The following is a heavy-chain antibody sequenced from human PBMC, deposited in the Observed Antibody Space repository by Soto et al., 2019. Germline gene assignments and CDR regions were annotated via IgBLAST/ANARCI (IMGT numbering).Heavy chain of an antibody. V-gene: IGHV2-70*01. J-gene: IGHJ6*02. CDR2: IDWDDDK. CDR3: ARIRYGDYVWGEKYYGMDV. CDR1: GFSLSTSGMC. D-gene: IGHD3-16*01. Sequence: SCPPLVNPTQTLTLTCTFSGFSLSTSGMCVSWIRQPPGKALEWLALIDWDDDKYYSTSLKTRLTISKDTSKNQVVLTMTNMDPVDTATYYCARIRYGDYVWGEKYYGMDVWGQGKTVTV.